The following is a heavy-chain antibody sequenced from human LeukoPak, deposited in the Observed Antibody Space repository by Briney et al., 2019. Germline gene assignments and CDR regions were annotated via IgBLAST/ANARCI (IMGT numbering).Heavy chain of an antibody. D-gene: IGHD3-10*02. V-gene: IGHV3-30*04. CDR3: TELGITMIGGV. Sequence: GRSLRLSCVVSGFTFSSYAMHWVRQVPGKGLEWVALISYDGSNKYYADSVKGRFTISRDNSKNTLYLQMSSLRGGDTAVYYCTELGITMIGGVWGKGTTVTISS. CDR2: ISYDGSNK. CDR1: GFTFSSYA. J-gene: IGHJ6*04.